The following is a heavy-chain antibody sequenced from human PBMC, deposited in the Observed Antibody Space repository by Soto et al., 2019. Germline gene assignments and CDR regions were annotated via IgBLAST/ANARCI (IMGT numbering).Heavy chain of an antibody. CDR3: ARDLVNVDWGPFYYYYGMDV. Sequence: GGSLRLSCAASGFTFSSYWMHWVRQAPGKGLVWVSRINSDGSSTSYADSVKGRFTISRDNAKNTLYLQMNSLRAEDTAVYYCARDLVNVDWGPFYYYYGMDVWGQGTTVTVSS. CDR1: GFTFSSYW. CDR2: INSDGSST. J-gene: IGHJ6*02. V-gene: IGHV3-74*01. D-gene: IGHD7-27*01.